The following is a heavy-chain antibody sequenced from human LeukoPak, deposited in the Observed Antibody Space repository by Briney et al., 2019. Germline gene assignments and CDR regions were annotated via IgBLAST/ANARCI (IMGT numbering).Heavy chain of an antibody. CDR3: ASPGLSSGWSRDYFDY. J-gene: IGHJ4*02. D-gene: IGHD6-19*01. CDR2: ISGSGGST. CDR1: GFTFSSYA. V-gene: IGHV3-23*01. Sequence: GGSLRLSCAASGFTFSSYAMSWVRQAPGKGLEWASAISGSGGSTYYADSVKGRFTISRDNSKNTLYLQMNSLRAEDTAVYYCASPGLSSGWSRDYFDYWGQGTLVTVSS.